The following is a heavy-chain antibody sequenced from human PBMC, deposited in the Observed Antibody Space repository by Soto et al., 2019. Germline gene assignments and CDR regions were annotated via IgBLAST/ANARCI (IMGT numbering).Heavy chain of an antibody. CDR1: GFTFGRYA. Sequence: QVQLVESGGGVVQPGRSLRLSCAASGFTFGRYAMHWVRQAPGKGPEWVAAISHHGGDRYNADSMMGRFTIPRDDSKSTLYVQMDSLRHDAAAVYYCAKKGYCHGGGCNIAHWYFDLWGRGTLVTVSS. V-gene: IGHV3-30*01. J-gene: IGHJ2*01. CDR2: ISHHGGDR. CDR3: AKKGYCHGGGCNIAHWYFDL. D-gene: IGHD2-8*02.